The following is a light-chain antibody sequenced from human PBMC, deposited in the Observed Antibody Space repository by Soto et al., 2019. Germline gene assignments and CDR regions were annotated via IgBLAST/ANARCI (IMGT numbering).Light chain of an antibody. Sequence: VMTQSPATLSVSPGERATLSCRASQSVSGYLAWYQQKPGQAPRLLIYDASSRATGIPARFSGTGSGTDFTLTIGSLEPEDFAVYYCQQRSNWPLTFGQGTRLEI. CDR3: QQRSNWPLT. J-gene: IGKJ5*01. CDR1: QSVSGY. CDR2: DAS. V-gene: IGKV3-11*01.